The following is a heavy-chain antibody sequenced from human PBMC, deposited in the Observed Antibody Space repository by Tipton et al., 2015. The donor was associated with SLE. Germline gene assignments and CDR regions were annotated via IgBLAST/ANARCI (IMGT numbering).Heavy chain of an antibody. CDR3: ARGPPITIFGVVISYYFDY. CDR1: GASIISLNW. V-gene: IGHV4-4*02. CDR2: IYHTGRT. J-gene: IGHJ4*02. Sequence: TLSLTCTVSGASIISLNWWTWVRQPPGKGLEWIGEIYHTGRTNYKPSLKSRVIITVDKSKNQFSLNLSSVTAADTAVYYCARGPPITIFGVVISYYFDYWGQGTLVTVSS. D-gene: IGHD3-3*01.